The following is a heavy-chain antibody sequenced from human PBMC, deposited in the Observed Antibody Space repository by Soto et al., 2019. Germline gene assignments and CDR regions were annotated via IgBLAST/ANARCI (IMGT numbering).Heavy chain of an antibody. CDR3: ARGDFWSGPTTRGTTFFDY. J-gene: IGHJ4*02. CDR1: GGSFSGYY. D-gene: IGHD3-3*01. V-gene: IGHV4-34*01. CDR2: INHSGST. Sequence: SETLSLTCAVYGGSFSGYYWSWIRQPPGKGLEWIGEINHSGSTNYNPSLKSRVTISVDPSKNQFSLKLSSVTAADTAVYYCARGDFWSGPTTRGTTFFDYWGQGTLVTVSS.